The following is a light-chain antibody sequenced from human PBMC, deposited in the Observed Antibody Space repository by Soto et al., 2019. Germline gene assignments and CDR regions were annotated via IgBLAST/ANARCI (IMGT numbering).Light chain of an antibody. CDR2: GAS. CDR1: QSVSSSY. Sequence: EMVLPQSPGTLSLSPGERATLSCRASQSVSSSYLAWYQQTPGQAPRLLIYGASSRATGIPDRFSCSGSGTDFTLTIGRLEPEDFAVYYCQQYGISPFTFGPGTKVDIK. J-gene: IGKJ3*01. CDR3: QQYGISPFT. V-gene: IGKV3-20*01.